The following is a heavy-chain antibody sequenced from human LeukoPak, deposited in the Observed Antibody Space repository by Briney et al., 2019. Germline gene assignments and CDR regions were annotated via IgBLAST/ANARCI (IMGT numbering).Heavy chain of an antibody. Sequence: GGSLRLSCAASGFTFSRYSMNWVRQAPGKGLEWVSYISSSSSTIYYAESVKGRFTISRDNAKNSLYLQMNSLRAEDTAVYYCAREWSSSSGKAFDYWGQGTLVTVSS. CDR2: ISSSSSTI. V-gene: IGHV3-48*04. CDR3: AREWSSSSGKAFDY. J-gene: IGHJ4*02. CDR1: GFTFSRYS. D-gene: IGHD6-6*01.